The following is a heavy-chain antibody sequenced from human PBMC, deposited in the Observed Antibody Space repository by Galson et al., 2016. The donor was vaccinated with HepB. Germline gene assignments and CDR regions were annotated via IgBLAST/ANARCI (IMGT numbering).Heavy chain of an antibody. D-gene: IGHD4/OR15-4a*01. CDR1: GDSISSSDYY. CDR3: ARHTSTRGAFDY. V-gene: IGHV4-39*01. Sequence: ETLSLTCTVSGDSISSSDYYRGWIRQPPGKGLEWIASINYAGSPYYNPSLKDRVTISVDTSKNQFSLKVSSVTAADTAVYYCARHTSTRGAFDYWGQGRLVTVSS. J-gene: IGHJ4*02. CDR2: INYAGSP.